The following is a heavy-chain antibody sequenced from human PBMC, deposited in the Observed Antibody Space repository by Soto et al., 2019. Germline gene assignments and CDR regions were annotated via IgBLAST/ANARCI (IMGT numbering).Heavy chain of an antibody. CDR2: IKDDGSEK. CDR3: ERGPN. CDR1: GFTFSNSW. Sequence: EVQLGESGGGLVQPGGSLRLSCGASGFTFSNSWMRWVRQAPGKGLEWVANIKDDGSEKDYVDSVKGRFTISRDNANNSLYLRMNSLRAEDTAVYYCERGPNWGQGTLVTVSS. J-gene: IGHJ4*02. V-gene: IGHV3-7*01.